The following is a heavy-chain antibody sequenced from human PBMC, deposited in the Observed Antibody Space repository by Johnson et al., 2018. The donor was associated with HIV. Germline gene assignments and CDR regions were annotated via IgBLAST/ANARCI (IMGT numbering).Heavy chain of an antibody. CDR2: IRYDGSNK. J-gene: IGHJ3*02. V-gene: IGHV3-30*02. Sequence: QVQLVESGGGVVQPGGSLRLSCAASGFTFSSYGMHWVRQAPGKGLEWVAFIRYDGSNKYYADSVKGRFTISRDTLKNTLYLQMHSLRAEDTAVYYSGKDRAVAGKGHDAFDIWGQGTMVTVSS. CDR3: GKDRAVAGKGHDAFDI. CDR1: GFTFSSYG. D-gene: IGHD6-19*01.